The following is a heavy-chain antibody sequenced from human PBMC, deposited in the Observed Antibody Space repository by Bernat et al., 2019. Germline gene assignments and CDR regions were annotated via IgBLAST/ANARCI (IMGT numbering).Heavy chain of an antibody. CDR3: ARGPGYGDYFDY. D-gene: IGHD4-17*01. CDR2: INSDGSST. CDR1: GFTFSSYW. Sequence: EVQLVESGGGLVQPGGSLRLSCAASGFTFSSYWMHWVRQAPGKGLVWVSRINSDGSSTSYADSVKGRLNISRDNAKNTVDLQMNSLRAEETAVYYCARGPGYGDYFDYWGQGTLVTVSS. J-gene: IGHJ4*02. V-gene: IGHV3-74*01.